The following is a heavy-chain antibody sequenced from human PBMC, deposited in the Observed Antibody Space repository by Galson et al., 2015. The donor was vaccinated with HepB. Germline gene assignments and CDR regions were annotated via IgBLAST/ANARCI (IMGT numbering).Heavy chain of an antibody. V-gene: IGHV1-46*03. CDR3: ASGSYFPYYYYYYMDV. CDR1: GYTFTSYY. D-gene: IGHD1-26*01. CDR2: INPSGGST. Sequence: SCKASGYTFTSYYMHWVRQAPGQGLEWMGIINPSGGSTSYAPKFQGRVTMTRDTSTSTVYMELSSLRSEDTAVYYCASGSYFPYYYYYYMDVWGKGTTVTVSS. J-gene: IGHJ6*03.